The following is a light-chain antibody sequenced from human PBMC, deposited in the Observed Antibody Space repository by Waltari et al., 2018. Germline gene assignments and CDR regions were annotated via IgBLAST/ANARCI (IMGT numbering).Light chain of an antibody. J-gene: IGKJ2*01. CDR2: DAS. V-gene: IGKV1-33*01. CDR3: QQYDNVPYT. CDR1: QDISNY. Sequence: DIQMTQSPSSLSASVGDRVTTTCQASQDISNYLNWYPQKPGKAPKLLIYDASNLETGVPSKFTGGGSGTDFTFTISSLQPEDIATYYCQQYDNVPYTFGQGTKLEIK.